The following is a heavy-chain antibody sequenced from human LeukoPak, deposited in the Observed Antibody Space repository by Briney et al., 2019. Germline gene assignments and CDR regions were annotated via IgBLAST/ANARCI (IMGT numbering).Heavy chain of an antibody. CDR2: IWYDGSNK. V-gene: IGHV3-33*08. Sequence: GGSLRLSCAASGFTFSSYWMHWVRQAPGKGLEWVAVIWYDGSNKYYADSVKGRFTISRDNSKNTLYLQMNSLRAEDTAVYYCARDFTLRYFDYWGQGTLVTVSS. CDR3: ARDFTLRYFDY. CDR1: GFTFSSYW. J-gene: IGHJ4*02. D-gene: IGHD3-9*01.